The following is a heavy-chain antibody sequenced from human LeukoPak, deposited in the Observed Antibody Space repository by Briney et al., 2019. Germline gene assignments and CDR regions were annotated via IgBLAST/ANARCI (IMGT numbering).Heavy chain of an antibody. CDR3: ARDPGYSSPRGDY. Sequence: ASVKVSCKASGYTFADYFMHWVRQAPGQGLEWMGWINPNSGGTHYAQKFQGRVTMTRDTSISTAYMELSRLRSDDTAVYYCARDPGYSSPRGDYWGQGTLVTVSS. J-gene: IGHJ4*02. CDR2: INPNSGGT. CDR1: GYTFADYF. D-gene: IGHD5-18*01. V-gene: IGHV1-2*02.